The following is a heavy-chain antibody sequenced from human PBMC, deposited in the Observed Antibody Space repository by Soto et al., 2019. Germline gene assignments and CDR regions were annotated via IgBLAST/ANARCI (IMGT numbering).Heavy chain of an antibody. CDR3: AGGYSVRGVIITKGGPYYYGMDV. CDR1: GYTFTSYG. CDR2: ISAYNGNT. Sequence: ASVKVSCKASGYTFTSYGISWVRQAPGQGLEWMGWISAYNGNTNYAQKLQGRVTMTTDTSTSTAYMELRSLRSDDTAVYYCAGGYSVRGVIITKGGPYYYGMDVWGQGTTVTVSS. D-gene: IGHD3-10*01. J-gene: IGHJ6*02. V-gene: IGHV1-18*01.